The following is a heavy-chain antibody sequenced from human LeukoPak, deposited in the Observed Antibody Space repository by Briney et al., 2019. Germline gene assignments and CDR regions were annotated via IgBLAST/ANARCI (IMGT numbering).Heavy chain of an antibody. V-gene: IGHV5-51*01. J-gene: IGHJ3*02. CDR2: VYPGDSDT. CDR1: GYSFTSYW. Sequence: GESLKISCKGSGYSFTSYWIGWVRQVPGKGLEWMGGVYPGDSDTRYSSSFQGQVTISADKSISTAYLQWRSLKASDTALYYCALKTITLITAPAAFDIWGLGTMVTAPS. D-gene: IGHD3-10*01. CDR3: ALKTITLITAPAAFDI.